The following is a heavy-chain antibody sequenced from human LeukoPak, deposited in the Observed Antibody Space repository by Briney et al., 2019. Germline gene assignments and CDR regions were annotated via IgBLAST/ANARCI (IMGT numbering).Heavy chain of an antibody. V-gene: IGHV1-2*02. J-gene: IGHJ6*03. CDR3: ARVLRYCSGGNCYSGGLGYMDV. CDR2: INPNSGGT. D-gene: IGHD2-15*01. Sequence: ASVKVSCKASGYTFTGYYMHWVRRAPGQGLEWMGWINPNSGGTNYAQKFQGRVTMTRDTSISTAYMELSRLRSDDTAVYYCARVLRYCSGGNCYSGGLGYMDVWGKGTTVTISS. CDR1: GYTFTGYY.